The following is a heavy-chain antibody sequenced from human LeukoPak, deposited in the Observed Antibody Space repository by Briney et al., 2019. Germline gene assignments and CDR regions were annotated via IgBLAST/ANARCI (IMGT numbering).Heavy chain of an antibody. CDR3: ARGSRKSIDY. CDR2: ISYDGSNK. J-gene: IGHJ4*02. CDR1: GFTFSSYA. V-gene: IGHV3-30-3*01. Sequence: PGGSLRLSCAASGFTFSSYAMHWVRQAPGKGLEWVAVISYDGSNKYYADSVKGRFTISRDNSKNTLYLQMNSLRAEDTAVYYCARGSRKSIDYWGRGTLVTVSS.